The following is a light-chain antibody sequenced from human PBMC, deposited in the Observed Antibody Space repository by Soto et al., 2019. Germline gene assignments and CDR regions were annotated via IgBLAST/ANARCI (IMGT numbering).Light chain of an antibody. V-gene: IGKV3-20*01. CDR1: QSVSSSY. CDR3: QQYGSSPGT. J-gene: IGKJ1*01. Sequence: EIVLTQSPGTLSLSPGERATLSCRASQSVSSSYLAWYQQKPGQAHRLLIYGASSRATGIPDRVSGSGSGTAFTLNISRLEPEDFAVYYCQQYGSSPGTFGQGTKVQVK. CDR2: GAS.